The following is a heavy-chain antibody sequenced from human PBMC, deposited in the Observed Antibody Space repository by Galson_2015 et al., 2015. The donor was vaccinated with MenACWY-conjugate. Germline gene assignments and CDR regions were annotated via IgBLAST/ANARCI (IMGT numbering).Heavy chain of an antibody. Sequence: ETLSLTCRVSGGSLTAYYWAWIRQPPGKGLEWIGCIYYSGSTKYSPSLNSRVTISVDTSNNQFSLKLSSVTAADTAVYYCARSPGGYSSGGQIDSWGQGSLVTVSS. D-gene: IGHD5-18*01. J-gene: IGHJ4*02. CDR2: IYYSGST. V-gene: IGHV4-59*08. CDR3: ARSPGGYSSGGQIDS. CDR1: GGSLTAYY.